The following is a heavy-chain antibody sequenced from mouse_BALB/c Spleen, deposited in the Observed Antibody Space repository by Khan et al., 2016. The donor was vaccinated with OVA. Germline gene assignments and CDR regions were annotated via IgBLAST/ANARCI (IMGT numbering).Heavy chain of an antibody. CDR1: GFTFTDYY. D-gene: IGHD1-1*01. CDR2: IRNKANGYTT. Sequence: EVELVESGGGLVQPGGSLRLSCATSGFTFTDYYMSWVRQPPGKAPEWLGFIRNKANGYTTEYSASVKGRFTISRDNSQSIVYLPMHTLRAEDSGTYYCARETVVDIYWYLDVWGAGTTVTVSS. J-gene: IGHJ1*01. V-gene: IGHV7-3*02. CDR3: ARETVVDIYWYLDV.